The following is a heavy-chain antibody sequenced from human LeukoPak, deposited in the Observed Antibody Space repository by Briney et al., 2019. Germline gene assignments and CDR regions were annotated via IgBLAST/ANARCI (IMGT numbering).Heavy chain of an antibody. CDR3: ARSHPIVVPAAMGTIDY. V-gene: IGHV4-39*01. CDR2: IYYSGST. J-gene: IGHJ4*02. Sequence: NTSETLSLTCTVSGGSISSSSYYWGWIRQPPGKGLEWIGSIYYSGSTYYNPSLKSRVTISVDTSKNQFSLKLSSVTAADTAVYYCARSHPIVVPAAMGTIDYWGQGTLVTVSP. CDR1: GGSISSSSYY. D-gene: IGHD2-2*01.